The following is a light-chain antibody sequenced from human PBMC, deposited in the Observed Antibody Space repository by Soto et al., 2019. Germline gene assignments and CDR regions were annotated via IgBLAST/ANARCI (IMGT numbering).Light chain of an antibody. V-gene: IGLV2-14*03. J-gene: IGLJ1*01. CDR2: DVV. CDR1: SSDVGGFNS. Sequence: QSTLTQPASVSGSPGQSITISCTGTSSDVGGFNSVSWYQLRPGTAPKLILYDVVDRPSGVSYRFSGSKSGNTASLTISGLQAADDADYFCTSYTSTMTNVFGSGTKVNVL. CDR3: TSYTSTMTNV.